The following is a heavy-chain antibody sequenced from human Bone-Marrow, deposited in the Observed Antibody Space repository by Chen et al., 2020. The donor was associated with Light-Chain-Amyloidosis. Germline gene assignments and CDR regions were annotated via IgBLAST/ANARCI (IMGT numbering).Heavy chain of an antibody. J-gene: IGHJ4*02. V-gene: IGHV3-23*04. CDR2: VSGSTVST. Sequence: EVQLVESGGGLVQPGGSLRLSCATSGFNFSSFGMSWVRQAPGKGLEWVSTVSGSTVSTYYAGAVRGRFIISRDNSKSTLYLQMNSLRAGDTAGYCCTGKGGYFDVWGQGSLVTVSS. D-gene: IGHD3-10*01. CDR3: TGKGGYFDV. CDR1: GFNFSSFG.